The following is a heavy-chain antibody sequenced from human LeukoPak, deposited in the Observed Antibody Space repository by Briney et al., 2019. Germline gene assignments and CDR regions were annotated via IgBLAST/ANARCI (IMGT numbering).Heavy chain of an antibody. V-gene: IGHV1-69*05. J-gene: IGHJ4*02. CDR3: ALYGSGGYFDY. Sequence: SSEKVSCKPSGGTFSSYVISWVRQAPGQGREWMGGIIPIFGTANYAQKFQGRVTITTDESTSTAYMELSSLRSEDTDVYYCALYGSGGYFDYWGQGTLVTVSS. CDR2: IIPIFGTA. D-gene: IGHD3-10*01. CDR1: GGTFSSYV.